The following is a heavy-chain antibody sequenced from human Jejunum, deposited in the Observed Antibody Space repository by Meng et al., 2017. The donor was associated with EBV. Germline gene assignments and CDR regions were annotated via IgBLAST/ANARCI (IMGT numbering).Heavy chain of an antibody. D-gene: IGHD2-21*02. Sequence: RVSGTGMVNPSGTLSRTCAAAGDFMDSRNWWSGVRQSPERGLEWIGEIYYSGSTNYNPSLKSRVTILVDRSENHFSLHLSSVTAADTAAYYCVRGGDYCLVYWGQGTLVTVSS. CDR3: VRGGDYCLVY. CDR1: GDFMDSRNW. CDR2: IYYSGST. V-gene: IGHV4-4*02. J-gene: IGHJ4*02.